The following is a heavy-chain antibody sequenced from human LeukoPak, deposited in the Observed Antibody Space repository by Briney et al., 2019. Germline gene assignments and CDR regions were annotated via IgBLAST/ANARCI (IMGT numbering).Heavy chain of an antibody. D-gene: IGHD3-10*01. V-gene: IGHV3-23*01. CDR2: IINSGESK. J-gene: IGHJ6*03. CDR3: AKAVAGYYYMDA. Sequence: GRSLRLSCAASGFTFSSYGMHWVRQAPGKGLEWVASIINSGESKFYGASVKGRGTVSRDNSKNTLYLELNSLTTGDTAVYYCAKAVAGYYYMDAWGKGTAVIVSS. CDR1: GFTFSSYG.